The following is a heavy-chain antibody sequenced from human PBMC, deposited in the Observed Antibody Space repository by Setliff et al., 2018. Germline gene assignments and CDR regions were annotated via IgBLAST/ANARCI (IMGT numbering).Heavy chain of an antibody. CDR3: ARGGYNGYAVFDD. J-gene: IGHJ4*02. CDR1: GGSISGYY. Sequence: PSETLSLTCTVSGGSISGYYWSWIRQPPGKGLEWIGNIYYTGSPSYSPSLRSRGTISVDTSKNKFSLSLSSVTAADTAVYYCARGGYNGYAVFDDWGQGALVT. V-gene: IGHV4-59*01. CDR2: IYYTGSP. D-gene: IGHD5-12*01.